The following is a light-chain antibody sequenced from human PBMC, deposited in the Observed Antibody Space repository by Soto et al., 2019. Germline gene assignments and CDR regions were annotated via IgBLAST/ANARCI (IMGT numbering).Light chain of an antibody. V-gene: IGKV1-39*01. Sequence: DIQMTQSPSSLSASVGDRVTITCRASQTISNYLNWYQQKPGKSPRLLIYAASSLQSGGPSRFSGRGSGTDFTLTSSSLQPEDFATYFCQQSYSIYTVGQGTKVDSK. J-gene: IGKJ2*01. CDR1: QTISNY. CDR2: AAS. CDR3: QQSYSIYT.